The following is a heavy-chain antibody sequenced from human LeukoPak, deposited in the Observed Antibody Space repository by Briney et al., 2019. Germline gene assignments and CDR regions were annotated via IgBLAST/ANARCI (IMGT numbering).Heavy chain of an antibody. CDR1: GYTFTSYG. V-gene: IGHV1-18*01. J-gene: IGHJ6*03. CDR2: ISAYNGNT. Sequence: ASVKVSCKASGYTFTSYGISWVRQPPGQGLEGMGWISAYNGNTNYAQKLQGRVTMTTDTSTSTAYMELRSLRSDDTAVYYCARVGGAPGDYRNYQLFYYYYYMDVWGKGTTVTVSS. D-gene: IGHD4-11*01. CDR3: ARVGGAPGDYRNYQLFYYYYYMDV.